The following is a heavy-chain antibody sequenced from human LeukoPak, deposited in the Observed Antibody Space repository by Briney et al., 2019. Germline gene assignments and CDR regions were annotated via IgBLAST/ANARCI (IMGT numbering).Heavy chain of an antibody. Sequence: GGSLRLSCVASGFTFSSYAMAWARQAPGKGLEWVSAISGSGVTTHNAGSVKGRFSISRDNSKNTLYLQMNSLRAEDTALYYCAKKVVVGATSPYSDFQDWGQGTLVTVSS. CDR3: AKKVVVGATSPYSDFQD. CDR1: GFTFSSYA. D-gene: IGHD1-26*01. V-gene: IGHV3-23*01. CDR2: ISGSGVTT. J-gene: IGHJ1*01.